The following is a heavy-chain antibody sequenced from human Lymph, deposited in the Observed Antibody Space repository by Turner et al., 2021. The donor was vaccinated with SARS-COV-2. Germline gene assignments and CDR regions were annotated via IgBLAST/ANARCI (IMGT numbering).Heavy chain of an antibody. CDR1: GIIVSRNY. J-gene: IGHJ6*02. V-gene: IGHV3-53*02. Sequence: EVQLVKTGGGLIQPGGSLRLSCAASGIIVSRNYMNWVRQAPGKGLEWVSVIYSGGTTDYADSVKGRFTISRDNSKNTLYLQMNSLRVEDTAVYYCARDLGTYGMDVWGQGTTVTVSS. D-gene: IGHD6-13*01. CDR2: IYSGGTT. CDR3: ARDLGTYGMDV.